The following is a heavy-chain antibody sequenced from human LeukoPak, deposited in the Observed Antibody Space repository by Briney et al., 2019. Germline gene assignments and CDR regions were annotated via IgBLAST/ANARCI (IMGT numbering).Heavy chain of an antibody. J-gene: IGHJ4*02. V-gene: IGHV3-30*01. CDR3: ARVRGGYIHKDYFDY. CDR2: ISYDGSNK. Sequence: GGSLRLSCAASGFTFSSYAMHWVRQAPGKGLEWVAVISYDGSNKYYADSVKGRFTISRDNSKNTPYLQMNSLRAEDTAVYYCARVRGGYIHKDYFDYWGQGTLVTVSS. CDR1: GFTFSSYA. D-gene: IGHD5-12*01.